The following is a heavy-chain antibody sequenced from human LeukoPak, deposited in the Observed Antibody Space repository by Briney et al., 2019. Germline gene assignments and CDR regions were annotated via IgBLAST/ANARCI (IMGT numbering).Heavy chain of an antibody. J-gene: IGHJ4*02. CDR1: GYTFTSYH. V-gene: IGHV1-18*01. CDR3: ARDSGWELKQYYFDH. Sequence: GAPVKVSFKASGYTFTSYHINWVRQAPGQGLEWMGWISVYNGYTEFAQKFQGRVTMTTDTSTRTTYMELRGLRSDDTAVYYCARDSGWELKQYYFDHWGQGTLVTVSS. D-gene: IGHD1-26*01. CDR2: ISVYNGYT.